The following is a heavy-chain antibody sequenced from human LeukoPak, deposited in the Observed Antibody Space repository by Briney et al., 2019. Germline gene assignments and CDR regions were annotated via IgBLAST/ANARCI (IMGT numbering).Heavy chain of an antibody. CDR2: INPNSGGT. D-gene: IGHD5-18*01. J-gene: IGHJ4*02. Sequence: ASVKVSCKASGYTFTGYYMHWVRQAPGQGLERMGWINPNSGGTNYAQKFQGRVTMTRDTSISTAYMELSRLRSDDTAVYYCAREDSYGCYFDYWGQGTLVTVFS. CDR3: AREDSYGCYFDY. V-gene: IGHV1-2*02. CDR1: GYTFTGYY.